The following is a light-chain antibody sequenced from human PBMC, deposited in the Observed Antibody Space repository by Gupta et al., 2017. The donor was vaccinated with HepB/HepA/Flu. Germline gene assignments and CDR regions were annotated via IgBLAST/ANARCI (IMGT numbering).Light chain of an antibody. CDR1: QSLLNSDNGNTY. Sequence: DIVMTQTPLSLPVTPGEPASISCRSSQSLLNSDNGNTYLDWYLQKPGQSPQLLIYTVSYRASGVPDRFSGSGSGTDFTLRISRVEADDAGVYYCMQRIEVPWTFGQGTKVEIK. CDR3: MQRIEVPWT. CDR2: TVS. V-gene: IGKV2-40*01. J-gene: IGKJ1*01.